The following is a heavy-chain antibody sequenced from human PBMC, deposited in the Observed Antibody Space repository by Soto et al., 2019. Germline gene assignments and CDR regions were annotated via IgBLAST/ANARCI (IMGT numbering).Heavy chain of an antibody. J-gene: IGHJ4*02. Sequence: SVKVSCKTSGYTFSSIGISWVRQAPGQGLEWMGWISPHKDNTYYAQRLQGRVTMTTDTSTSTAYMELRSLRSEDTAVYFCARDSDGSGSYYTKYWGQGTLVTVSS. V-gene: IGHV1-18*01. D-gene: IGHD3-10*01. CDR3: ARDSDGSGSYYTKY. CDR2: ISPHKDNT. CDR1: GYTFSSIG.